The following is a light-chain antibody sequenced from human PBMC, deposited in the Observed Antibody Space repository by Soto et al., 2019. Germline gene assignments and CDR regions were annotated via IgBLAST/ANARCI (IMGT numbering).Light chain of an antibody. J-gene: IGLJ2*01. Sequence: NFMLTQPHSVSESPGKTVTISCTRSSGSIASNYVQWYQQRPGSAPTTVIYEDNQRPSGVTDRFSGSIDSSSNSASLTISGLKTEDGADYYCQSYDSSNPVVFGGGTKVTVL. CDR3: QSYDSSNPVV. V-gene: IGLV6-57*03. CDR2: EDN. CDR1: SGSIASNY.